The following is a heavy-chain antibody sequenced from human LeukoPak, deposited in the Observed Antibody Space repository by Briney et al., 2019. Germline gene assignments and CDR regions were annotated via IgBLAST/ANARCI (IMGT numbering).Heavy chain of an antibody. Sequence: GSLRLSCAASGFSFSNYWMNWIRQPPGKGLEWIGEINHSGSTNYNPSLKSRVTISVDTSKNQFSLKLSSVTAADTAVYYCARGPLAAAGTLTYYYYGMDVWGQGTTVTVSS. CDR1: GFSFSNYW. J-gene: IGHJ6*02. CDR2: INHSGST. V-gene: IGHV4-34*01. D-gene: IGHD6-13*01. CDR3: ARGPLAAAGTLTYYYYGMDV.